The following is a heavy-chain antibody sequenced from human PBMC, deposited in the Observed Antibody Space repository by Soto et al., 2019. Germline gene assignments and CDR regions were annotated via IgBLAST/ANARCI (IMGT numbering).Heavy chain of an antibody. J-gene: IGHJ6*02. CDR3: ARGDTAFFDWLPSYGMDV. V-gene: IGHV3-30-3*01. Sequence: GGSLRLSCAASGFTFSSYAMHWVRQAPGKGLEWVAVISYDGSNKYYADSVKGRFTISRDNSKNTLYLQMNSLRAEDTAVYYCARGDTAFFDWLPSYGMDVWGQGTTVTVSS. CDR1: GFTFSSYA. CDR2: ISYDGSNK. D-gene: IGHD3-9*01.